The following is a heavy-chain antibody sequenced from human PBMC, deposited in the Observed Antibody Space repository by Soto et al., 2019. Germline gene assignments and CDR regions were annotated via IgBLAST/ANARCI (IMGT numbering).Heavy chain of an antibody. CDR2: IYYSGST. Sequence: SETLSLTCTVSGGSISSSSYYWGWIRQPPGKGLEWIGSIYYSGSTYYNPSLKSRVTISVDTSKNQLSLKLSSVTAADTAVYYCARHFESPAAFDYWGQGTLVTVSS. D-gene: IGHD6-25*01. CDR1: GGSISSSSYY. J-gene: IGHJ4*02. V-gene: IGHV4-39*01. CDR3: ARHFESPAAFDY.